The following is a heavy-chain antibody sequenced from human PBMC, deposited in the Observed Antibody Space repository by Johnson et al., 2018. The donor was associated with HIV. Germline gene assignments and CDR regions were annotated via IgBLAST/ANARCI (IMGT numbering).Heavy chain of an antibody. V-gene: IGHV3-30*02. Sequence: QVQLVESGGGVVQPGGSLRLSCAASGFNFSNYGIHWVRQAPGKGLEWVAFIRYDGSNKYYADSMKGRFTISRDNAKNTLYLQMHSLRAEDTALYYCAKSSPAAARFRLGSAFDIWGQGTMVTVSS. CDR2: IRYDGSNK. J-gene: IGHJ3*02. CDR1: GFNFSNYG. D-gene: IGHD6-6*01. CDR3: AKSSPAAARFRLGSAFDI.